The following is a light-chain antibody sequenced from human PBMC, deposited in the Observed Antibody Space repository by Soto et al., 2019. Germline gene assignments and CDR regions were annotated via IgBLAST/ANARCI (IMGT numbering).Light chain of an antibody. CDR2: GAS. V-gene: IGKV3-15*01. Sequence: EIVMSQSPATLSVSPGEXXTXXXRAXXXXXSDLAWYQQKPGQAPRLLIYGASTRATGIPARFSGSGSGTEFTLTISSLQSEDFAVYYCQQYNDWPPWTFGQGTKVEIK. J-gene: IGKJ1*01. CDR3: QQYNDWPPWT. CDR1: XXXXSD.